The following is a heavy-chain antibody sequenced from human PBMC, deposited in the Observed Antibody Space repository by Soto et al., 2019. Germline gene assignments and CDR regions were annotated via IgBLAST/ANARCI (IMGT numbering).Heavy chain of an antibody. CDR3: ARDGVTTPGPFDY. CDR2: ISSSSSYA. J-gene: IGHJ4*02. V-gene: IGHV3-11*06. D-gene: IGHD1-26*01. CDR1: GFTFSDSY. Sequence: PGGSLRLSCAACGFTFSDSYMSWIRQAPGKGLEWISYISSSSSYASYTDSVKGRFTISRDNAKSSLYLQINSLRAEDTAVYYCARDGVTTPGPFDYWGQGTLVTVSS.